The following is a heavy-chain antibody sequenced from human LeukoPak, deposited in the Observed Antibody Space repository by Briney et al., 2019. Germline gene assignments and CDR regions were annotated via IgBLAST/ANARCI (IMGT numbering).Heavy chain of an antibody. CDR1: GASFNSDDQY. CDR2: IHPSGML. V-gene: IGHV4-31*03. CDR3: SRGLDSRKLGY. J-gene: IGHJ4*02. Sequence: PSETLSLTCTVSGASFNSDDQYWNWIRQSSGKGLEWIGSIHPSGMLYNNPSLESRVTMSRDTSKNQFSPNLNSVTAADTAVYFCSRGLDSRKLGYWGQGILVTVSS. D-gene: IGHD3-22*01.